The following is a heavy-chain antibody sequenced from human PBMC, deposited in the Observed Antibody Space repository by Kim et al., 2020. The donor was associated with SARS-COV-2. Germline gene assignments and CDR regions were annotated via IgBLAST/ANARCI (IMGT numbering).Heavy chain of an antibody. D-gene: IGHD1-26*01. CDR3: ATPARGGPIGTNAFDI. V-gene: IGHV4-61*01. CDR1: GGSVSSGSYY. Sequence: SETLSLTCTVSGGSVSSGSYYWSWIRQPPGKGLEWIGYIYYSGSTNYNPSLKSRVTISVDTSKNQFSLKLSSVTAADTAVYYCATPARGGPIGTNAFDIWGQGTMVTVSS. J-gene: IGHJ3*02. CDR2: IYYSGST.